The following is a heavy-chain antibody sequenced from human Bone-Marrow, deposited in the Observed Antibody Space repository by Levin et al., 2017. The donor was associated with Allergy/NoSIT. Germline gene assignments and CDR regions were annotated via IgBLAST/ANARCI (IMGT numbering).Heavy chain of an antibody. V-gene: IGHV3-30*04. J-gene: IGHJ3*02. CDR2: ISKDGSNK. Sequence: GESLKISCAASGFTFSNYAIHWVRQAPGKGLEWVAVISKDGSNKYYADSVEALFTISRDNSKNTVDLRMDRLRAEDTAMYYCARDRYYYDTTYKSAFDIWGRGTMVSVSS. D-gene: IGHD3-22*01. CDR1: GFTFSNYA. CDR3: ARDRYYYDTTYKSAFDI.